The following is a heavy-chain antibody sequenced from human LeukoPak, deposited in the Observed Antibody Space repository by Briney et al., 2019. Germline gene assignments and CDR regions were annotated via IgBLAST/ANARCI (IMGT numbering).Heavy chain of an antibody. CDR2: ITDNGGST. V-gene: IGHV3-23*01. D-gene: IGHD2-15*01. CDR3: AKYFSAIGCYSGLDY. Sequence: PGGPLRLSCAASGLTFNNYAMSWVRQATGKGLAWVSTITDNGGSTFYANAVKGRFTISRDSSKNTLYLQMNSLRAEDTAIYYCAKYFSAIGCYSGLDYWGQGTLVTVSS. J-gene: IGHJ4*02. CDR1: GLTFNNYA.